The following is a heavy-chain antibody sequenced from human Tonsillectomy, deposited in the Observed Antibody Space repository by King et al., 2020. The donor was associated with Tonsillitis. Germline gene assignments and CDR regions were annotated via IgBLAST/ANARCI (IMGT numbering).Heavy chain of an antibody. CDR2: ISYDGSNK. CDR1: GFTFRTYA. Sequence: VQLVGSGGGVVQPGRSLRLSCAASGFTFRTYAMHWVRQAPGKGLEWVAVISYDGSNKFYADSVKGRFIISRDNSKNTLYLQMNSLRAEDTAVYYCARSYYDSSGYLSYWGQGTLVTVSS. J-gene: IGHJ4*02. D-gene: IGHD3-22*01. CDR3: ARSYYDSSGYLSY. V-gene: IGHV3-30*04.